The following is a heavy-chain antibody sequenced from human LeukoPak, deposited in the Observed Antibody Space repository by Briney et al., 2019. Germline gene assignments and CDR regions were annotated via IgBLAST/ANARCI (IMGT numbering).Heavy chain of an antibody. CDR2: IYSGGST. Sequence: GGSLRLSCAASGFTVSSNYMSWVRQAPGKGLEWVSVIYSGGSTYYADSVKGRFTISRDNAKNSLYLQMNSLRADDTAVYYCARILTTGTTVGYWGQGTLVTVSS. CDR3: ARILTTGTTVGY. V-gene: IGHV3-53*01. CDR1: GFTVSSNY. D-gene: IGHD1-1*01. J-gene: IGHJ4*02.